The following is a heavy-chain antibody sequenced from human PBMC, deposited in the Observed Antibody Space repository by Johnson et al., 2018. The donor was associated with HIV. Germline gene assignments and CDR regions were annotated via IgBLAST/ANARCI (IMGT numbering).Heavy chain of an antibody. CDR3: ARGLRGYSYIDSFDI. CDR1: GFSFDDYA. V-gene: IGHV3-9*01. Sequence: VESGGGLVQPGRSLRLSCAASGFSFDDYAMHWVRQAPGKGLEWVSGINWNGGSTGYADSVKGRFTISRDTSKNTLYLQMNSLRAEDTALYYCARGLRGYSYIDSFDIWGQGTMVTVSS. J-gene: IGHJ3*02. D-gene: IGHD5-18*01. CDR2: INWNGGST.